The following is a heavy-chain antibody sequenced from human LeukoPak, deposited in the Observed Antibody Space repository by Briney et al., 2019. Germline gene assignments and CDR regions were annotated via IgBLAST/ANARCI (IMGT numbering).Heavy chain of an antibody. D-gene: IGHD1-1*01. CDR2: ISGSGGST. CDR1: GFTFSSYE. Sequence: PGGSLRLSCAASGFTFSSYEMNWVRQAPGKGLEWVSAISGSGGSTYYADSVRGRFTVSRDNSKNTLYLQMNSLRAEDTAVYYCAKDPWYNWNDDWGYYFDYWGQGTLVTVSS. V-gene: IGHV3-23*01. J-gene: IGHJ4*02. CDR3: AKDPWYNWNDDWGYYFDY.